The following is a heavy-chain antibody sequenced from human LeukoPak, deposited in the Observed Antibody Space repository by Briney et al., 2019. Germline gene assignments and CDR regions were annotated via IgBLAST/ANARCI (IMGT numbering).Heavy chain of an antibody. CDR1: GGSFSGYD. CDR3: ARIPHYVWGSYRRDAFDI. CDR2: INHSGST. Sequence: PSETLSLTCAVYGGSFSGYDWSWIRQPPGKGLEWIGEINHSGSTNYNPSLKSRVTVSVDTSKNQFSLKLSSVTAADTAVYYCARIPHYVWGSYRRDAFDIWGQGTMVTVSS. V-gene: IGHV4-34*01. J-gene: IGHJ3*02. D-gene: IGHD3-16*02.